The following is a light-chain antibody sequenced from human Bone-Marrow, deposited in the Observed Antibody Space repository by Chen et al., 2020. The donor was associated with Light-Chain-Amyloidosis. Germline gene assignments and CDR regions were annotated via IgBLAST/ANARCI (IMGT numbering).Light chain of an antibody. CDR3: QAWDSSTAV. CDR1: KLGDKY. CDR2: QDS. V-gene: IGLV3-1*01. Sequence: SYELTQPPSVSVSPGQTASITCSGDKLGDKYACWYQQKPGQSPVLVIYQDSKRPSGIPERFSGCSSGNSACLTIRGTEAMDGADYDCQAWDSSTAVFGGGTKLTVL. J-gene: IGLJ2*01.